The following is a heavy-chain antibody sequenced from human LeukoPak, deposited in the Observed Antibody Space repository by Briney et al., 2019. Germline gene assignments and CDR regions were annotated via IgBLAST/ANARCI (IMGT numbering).Heavy chain of an antibody. CDR3: ARGGRLVDY. V-gene: IGHV4-34*01. CDR1: GGSFSGYY. D-gene: IGHD2-15*01. Sequence: SETLSLTCAVYGGSFSGYYWSWIRQPPGKGLEWIGEINHSGSTNYNPSLKSRVTISVDTSKNQFSLKLSSVTAADTAVYCCARGGRLVDYWGQGTLVTVSS. J-gene: IGHJ4*02. CDR2: INHSGST.